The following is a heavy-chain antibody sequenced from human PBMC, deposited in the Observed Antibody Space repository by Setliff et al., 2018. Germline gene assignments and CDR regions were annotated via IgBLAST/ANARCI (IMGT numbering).Heavy chain of an antibody. CDR3: VRDRHSFVVPPEEAWFDP. D-gene: IGHD2-2*01. CDR2: IDPNSGVT. V-gene: IGHV1-2*02. Sequence: ASVKVSCKASGGTFSSYAISWVRQAPGQGLECMGWIDPNSGVTHYGQKFQGRVSMTRDTSISTAFMELSGLTSDDTAIYYCVRDRHSFVVPPEEAWFDPWGQGTLVTVSS. J-gene: IGHJ5*02. CDR1: GGTFSSYA.